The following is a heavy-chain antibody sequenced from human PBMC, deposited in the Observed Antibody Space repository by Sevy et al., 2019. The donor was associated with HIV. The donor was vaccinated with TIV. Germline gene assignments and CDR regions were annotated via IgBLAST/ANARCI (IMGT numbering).Heavy chain of an antibody. J-gene: IGHJ4*02. D-gene: IGHD6-13*01. CDR1: GFTFSDHY. CDR2: IRNKADSYTT. CDR3: ATHAGIAAAGRVFDY. Sequence: GGSLRLSCAASGFTFSDHYMEWVRQAPGKGLEWVGRIRNKADSYTTEYAASVKGRFTISRDDSKISLYLLMNSLKNEATVVYYCATHAGIAAAGRVFDYWGQGTLVTVSS. V-gene: IGHV3-72*01.